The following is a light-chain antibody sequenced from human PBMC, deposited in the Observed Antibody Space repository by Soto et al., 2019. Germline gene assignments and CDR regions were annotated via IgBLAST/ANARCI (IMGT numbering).Light chain of an antibody. J-gene: IGLJ2*01. V-gene: IGLV1-40*01. CDR2: ANS. CDR3: QSYDTSLSGSV. CDR1: SSNIGAGYD. Sequence: QSVLTPPPSVSGAPGQRVTISCTGSSSNIGAGYDVHWYKQVPGAAPRLLIFANSNRPSGVPDRFSGSKSGTSASLAISGLQAEDEADYYCQSYDTSLSGSVFGGGTKLTVL.